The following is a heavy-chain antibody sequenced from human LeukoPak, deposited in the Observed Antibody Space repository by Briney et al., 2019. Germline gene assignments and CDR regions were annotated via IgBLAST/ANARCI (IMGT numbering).Heavy chain of an antibody. Sequence: LSLACPLHRGFVGIECSGSVQHHARKSIGWPGYFYYTGSTNYNPSIKSRVTISLDTSNNQFSLKLTSVTAADTAVYYCARHRDYTKSGNFFDSWGQGTLVTVSS. D-gene: IGHD2-2*02. CDR1: RGFVGIEC. CDR2: FYYTGST. J-gene: IGHJ4*02. V-gene: IGHV4-59*08. CDR3: ARHRDYTKSGNFFDS.